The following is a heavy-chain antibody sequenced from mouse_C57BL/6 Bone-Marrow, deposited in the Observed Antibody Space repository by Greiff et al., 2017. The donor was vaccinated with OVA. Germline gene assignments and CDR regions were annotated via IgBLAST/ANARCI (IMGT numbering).Heavy chain of an antibody. V-gene: IGHV5-17*01. Sequence: EVMLVESGGGLVKPGGSLKLSCAASGFTFSDYGMHWVRQAPEKGLEWVAYISSGSSTIYYADTVKGRFTISRDNAKNTLFLQMTSLRSEDTAMYYCARGWDGAMDYWGQGTSVTVSS. J-gene: IGHJ4*01. CDR3: ARGWDGAMDY. CDR2: ISSGSSTI. CDR1: GFTFSDYG. D-gene: IGHD4-1*01.